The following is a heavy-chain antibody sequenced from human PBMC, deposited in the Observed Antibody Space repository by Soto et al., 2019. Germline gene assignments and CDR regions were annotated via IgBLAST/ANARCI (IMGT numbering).Heavy chain of an antibody. D-gene: IGHD1-26*01. CDR3: ARSSGGNFGIIIEGTNWFAP. CDR1: RDTFTSYY. Sequence: QLVQSGGEVKQPGASVKVSCKAPRDTFTSYYINWVRQAPGQGLEWMGVINPHGGSTAYAQKFKGRVTXTRXTSASTVYXEVSSLTSEDTAMYYCARSSGGNFGIIIEGTNWFAPWGQGTLVTVSS. CDR2: INPHGGST. V-gene: IGHV1-46*01. J-gene: IGHJ5*02.